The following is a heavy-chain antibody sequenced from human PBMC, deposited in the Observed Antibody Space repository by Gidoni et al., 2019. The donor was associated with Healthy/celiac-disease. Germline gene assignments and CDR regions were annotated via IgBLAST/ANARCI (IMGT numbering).Heavy chain of an antibody. V-gene: IGHV2-5*01. Sequence: QITLKESGPTLVKPTQTLTLTCPFSGFSLSTSGVGVGWIRQPPGKALEWLALIYWNDDKRYSPSLKSRLTITKDTSKNQVVLTMTNMDPVDTATYYCAHRRYGDYPLDYWGQGTLVTVSS. J-gene: IGHJ4*02. CDR3: AHRRYGDYPLDY. CDR2: IYWNDDK. CDR1: GFSLSTSGVG. D-gene: IGHD4-17*01.